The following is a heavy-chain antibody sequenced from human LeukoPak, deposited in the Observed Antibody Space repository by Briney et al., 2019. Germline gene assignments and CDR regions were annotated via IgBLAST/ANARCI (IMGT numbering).Heavy chain of an antibody. V-gene: IGHV3-23*01. CDR3: AKDRGGSVAGTEFDY. CDR2: IGSSGGST. J-gene: IGHJ4*02. Sequence: GGSLRLSCAASGFTFNNYAMSWVRQAPGRGLEWVSAIGSSGGSTYYADFVKGRFTTSRDISKDTLFLQMNSLRAEDTAIYYCAKDRGGSVAGTEFDYWGQGTLVTVSS. CDR1: GFTFNNYA. D-gene: IGHD6-19*01.